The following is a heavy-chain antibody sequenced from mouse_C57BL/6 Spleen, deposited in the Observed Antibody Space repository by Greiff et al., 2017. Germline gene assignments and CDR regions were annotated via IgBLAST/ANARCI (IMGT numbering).Heavy chain of an antibody. CDR1: GFTFSSYA. CDR3: ARERGAYDYDQGFAY. J-gene: IGHJ3*01. V-gene: IGHV5-4*01. D-gene: IGHD2-4*01. Sequence: EVKLVESGGGLVKPGGSLKLSCAASGFTFSSYAMSWVRQTPEKRLEWVATISDGGSYTYYPDNVKGRFTISRDNAKNNLYLQMSHLKSEDTAMYYCARERGAYDYDQGFAYWGQGTLVTVSA. CDR2: ISDGGSYT.